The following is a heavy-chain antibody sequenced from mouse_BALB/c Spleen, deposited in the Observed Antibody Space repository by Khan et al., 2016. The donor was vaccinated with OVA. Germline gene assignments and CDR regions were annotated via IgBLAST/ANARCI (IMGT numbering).Heavy chain of an antibody. D-gene: IGHD2-3*01. CDR2: IDPETGGT. V-gene: IGHV1-15*01. J-gene: IGHJ1*01. Sequence: LKQSGAELVRPGASVTLSCKASGYTFTDYEMHWVKQTPVHGLEWIGAIDPETGGTAYNQKFKGKATLTADKSSSTAYMELRSLTSEDSAVYYCTRSDGYYGYFDVWGAGTTVTVSS. CDR3: TRSDGYYGYFDV. CDR1: GYTFTDYE.